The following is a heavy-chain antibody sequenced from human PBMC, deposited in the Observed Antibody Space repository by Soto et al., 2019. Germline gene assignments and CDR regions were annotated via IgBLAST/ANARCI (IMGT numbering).Heavy chain of an antibody. CDR3: ARQLSDCIGGSCYWEEFVYGMDV. CDR2: IYYSGST. J-gene: IGHJ6*02. Sequence: PSETLSLTCTVSGGSISSSSYYWGWIRQPPGKGLEWIGSIYYSGSTYYNPSLKSRVTISVDTSKNQFSLKLSSVTAADTAVYYCARQLSDCIGGSCYWEEFVYGMDVWGQGTTVTVSS. D-gene: IGHD2-15*01. V-gene: IGHV4-39*01. CDR1: GGSISSSSYY.